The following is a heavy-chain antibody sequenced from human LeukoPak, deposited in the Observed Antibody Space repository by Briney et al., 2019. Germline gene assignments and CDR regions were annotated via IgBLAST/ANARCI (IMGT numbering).Heavy chain of an antibody. CDR2: ISSSSSYI. J-gene: IGHJ3*02. CDR1: GFTFSSYS. CDR3: ARTVGSGDHDKCAFDI. V-gene: IGHV3-21*01. D-gene: IGHD2-15*01. Sequence: GGSLRLSCAASGFTFSSYSMNWVRQAPGKGLEWVSSISSSSSYIYYADSVKGRFTISRDNAKNSLYLQMNSLRAEDTAVYYCARTVGSGDHDKCAFDIWGQGTMVTVSS.